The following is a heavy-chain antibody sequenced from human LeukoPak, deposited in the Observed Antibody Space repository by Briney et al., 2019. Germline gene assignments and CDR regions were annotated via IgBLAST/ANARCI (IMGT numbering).Heavy chain of an antibody. V-gene: IGHV3-7*05. CDR2: IKQDGSEK. J-gene: IGHJ4*02. CDR1: GFSFSSYW. CDR3: ARVSKGYDSSGYYDY. D-gene: IGHD3-22*01. Sequence: GGSLRLSCAPSGFSFSSYWMSWVRQAPGKGLEWVANIKQDGSEKYYVDSVKGRFTISRDNAKNSLYLQMNSLRAEDTAVYYCARVSKGYDSSGYYDYWGQGTLVTVSS.